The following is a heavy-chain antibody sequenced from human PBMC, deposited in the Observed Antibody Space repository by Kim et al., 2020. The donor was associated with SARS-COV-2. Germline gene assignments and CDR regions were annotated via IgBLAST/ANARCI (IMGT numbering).Heavy chain of an antibody. V-gene: IGHV3-9*01. J-gene: IGHJ4*02. D-gene: IGHD1-7*01. CDR3: AKDIGYNWNYVKH. Sequence: DYADSVKGRFTLSRDNAKNSLYLQMDSLRAEDTALYYCAKDIGYNWNYVKHWGQGTLVTVSS.